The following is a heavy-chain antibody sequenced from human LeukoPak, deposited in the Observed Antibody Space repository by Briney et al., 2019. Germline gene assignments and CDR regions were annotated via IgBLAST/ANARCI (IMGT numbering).Heavy chain of an antibody. CDR3: ARDNYGFDY. CDR1: GFTFSSYA. D-gene: IGHD3-10*01. V-gene: IGHV3-30-3*01. CDR2: ISYDGSNK. J-gene: IGHJ4*02. Sequence: GGSLRLSCAASGFTFSSYAMHWVRQAPGKGLEWVAVISYDGSNKYYADSVKGRFTISRDNSKNTLYLQMNSLRAEDTAVYYCARDNYGFDYWGQGTLVTVSS.